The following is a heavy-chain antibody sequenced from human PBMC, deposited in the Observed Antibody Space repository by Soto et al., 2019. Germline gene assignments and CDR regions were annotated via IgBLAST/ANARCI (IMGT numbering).Heavy chain of an antibody. V-gene: IGHV4-59*01. Sequence: SETVSLTCTVSGGSISTYYWSWIRQPPGKELEWIGYIDYSGSTNYNFSLKSRVTISLDTSTNQFSLKLSSVTAADTAVYYCARARRSSSRPDAIDIWGQGTMVTVSS. CDR3: ARARRSSSRPDAIDI. CDR2: IDYSGST. J-gene: IGHJ3*02. D-gene: IGHD6-13*01. CDR1: GGSISTYY.